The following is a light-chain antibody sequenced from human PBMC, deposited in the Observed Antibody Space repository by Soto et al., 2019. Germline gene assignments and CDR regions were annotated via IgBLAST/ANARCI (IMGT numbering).Light chain of an antibody. CDR3: QQFNNYPRT. V-gene: IGKV1-9*01. CDR1: QAISNY. CDR2: TAS. Sequence: DIQVTQSPSFLSASVGDRVTITCRASQAISNYLAWYQQIPGRAPKLLIYTASTLHSGVPSRFSGSGSGTEFTLTISRLQPEDFATYYCQQFNNYPRTFGQGTKLEIK. J-gene: IGKJ2*01.